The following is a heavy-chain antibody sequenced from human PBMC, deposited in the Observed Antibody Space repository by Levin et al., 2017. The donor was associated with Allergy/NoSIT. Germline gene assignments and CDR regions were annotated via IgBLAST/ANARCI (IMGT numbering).Heavy chain of an antibody. CDR2: INPNSGGT. V-gene: IGHV1-2*02. Sequence: GESLKISCKASGYTFTGYYMHWVRQAPGQGLEWMGWINPNSGGTNYAQKFQGRVTMTRDTSISTAYMELSRLRSDDTAVYYCARAWERGYSYANGAFDIWGQGTMVTVSS. CDR3: ARAWERGYSYANGAFDI. CDR1: GYTFTGYY. D-gene: IGHD5-18*01. J-gene: IGHJ3*02.